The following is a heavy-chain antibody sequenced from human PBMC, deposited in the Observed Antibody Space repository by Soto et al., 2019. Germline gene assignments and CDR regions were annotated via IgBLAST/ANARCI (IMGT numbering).Heavy chain of an antibody. CDR2: INSDGSST. D-gene: IGHD5-12*01. CDR3: ARVGYSGYDYYYYSGMDV. Sequence: PGGSLRLSCAASGFTFSSYWMHWVRQAPGKGLVWVSRINSDGSSTSYADSVKGRFTISRDNAKNTLYLQMNSLRAEDTAVYYCARVGYSGYDYYYYSGMDVWGQGTTVTVSS. V-gene: IGHV3-74*01. CDR1: GFTFSSYW. J-gene: IGHJ6*02.